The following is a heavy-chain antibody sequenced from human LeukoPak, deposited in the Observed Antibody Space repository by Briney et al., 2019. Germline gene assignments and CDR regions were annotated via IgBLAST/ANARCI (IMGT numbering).Heavy chain of an antibody. Sequence: GGFLRLSCAASGFTVSSNYMSWVRQAPGKGLEYVSAISDSGGSTYYADSVKGRFTISRDNSKNTLYLQMSSLRAEDTAVYFCVRGYSFGPYGMDVWGQGTKVTVSS. CDR2: ISDSGGST. V-gene: IGHV3-64D*09. CDR3: VRGYSFGPYGMDV. J-gene: IGHJ6*02. CDR1: GFTVSSNY. D-gene: IGHD2-15*01.